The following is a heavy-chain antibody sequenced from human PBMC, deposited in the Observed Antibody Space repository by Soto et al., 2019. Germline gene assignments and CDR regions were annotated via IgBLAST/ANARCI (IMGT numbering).Heavy chain of an antibody. D-gene: IGHD3-9*01. CDR1: GYSFTSYW. J-gene: IGHJ4*02. CDR3: ARVYYDILTGYPLDY. V-gene: IGHV5-51*01. Sequence: PGESLKISCKASGYSFTSYWIGWVRQMPGKGLEWMGIIYPGDSDTRYSPSFQGQVTISADKSISTAYLQWSSLKASDTAMYYCARVYYDILTGYPLDYWGQGTLVTVSS. CDR2: IYPGDSDT.